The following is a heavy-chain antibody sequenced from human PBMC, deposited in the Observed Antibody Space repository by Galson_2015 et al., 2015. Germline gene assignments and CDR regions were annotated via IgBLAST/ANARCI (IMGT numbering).Heavy chain of an antibody. J-gene: IGHJ3*02. D-gene: IGHD6-19*01. Sequence: SLRLSCAASGFTFSGYAMHWVRQAPGKGLEWVAVISYDGSNKDYADSVKGRFTISRDNSKNTLHLQMNSLRAEDTAVYYCARDLRQWLTNDAFEIWGQGTTVTVSS. V-gene: IGHV3-30*01. CDR1: GFTFSGYA. CDR2: ISYDGSNK. CDR3: ARDLRQWLTNDAFEI.